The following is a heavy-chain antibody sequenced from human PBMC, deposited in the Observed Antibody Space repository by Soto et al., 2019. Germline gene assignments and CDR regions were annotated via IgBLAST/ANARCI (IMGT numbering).Heavy chain of an antibody. V-gene: IGHV4-34*01. CDR3: ARGPFNIVVVVAATLRAFDI. D-gene: IGHD2-15*01. Sequence: SETLSLTCAVYGGSFSGYYWSWIRQPPGKGLEWIGEINHSGSTNYNPSLKSRVTISVDTSKNQFSLKLSSVTAADPAVYYCARGPFNIVVVVAATLRAFDIWGQGTMVTVSS. J-gene: IGHJ3*02. CDR2: INHSGST. CDR1: GGSFSGYY.